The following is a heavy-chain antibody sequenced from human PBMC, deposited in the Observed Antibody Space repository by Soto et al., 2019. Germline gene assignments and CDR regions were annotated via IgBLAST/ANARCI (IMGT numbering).Heavy chain of an antibody. V-gene: IGHV3-21*01. D-gene: IGHD3-16*01. CDR3: ARDAAARGPRIRYNWFDP. Sequence: GGSLRLSCAASGFTFSSYSMNWVRQAPGKGLEWVSSISSSSSYIYYADSVKGRFTISRDNAKNSLYLQMNSLRAEDTAVYYCARDAAARGPRIRYNWFDPWGQGTLVTVSS. CDR2: ISSSSSYI. CDR1: GFTFSSYS. J-gene: IGHJ5*02.